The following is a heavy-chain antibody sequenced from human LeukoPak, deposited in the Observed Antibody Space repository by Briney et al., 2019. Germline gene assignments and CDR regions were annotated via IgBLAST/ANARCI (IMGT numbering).Heavy chain of an antibody. V-gene: IGHV4-34*01. J-gene: IGHJ5*02. CDR2: INHSGST. D-gene: IGHD5-18*01. CDR1: GGSFSGYY. Sequence: SETLSLTCAVYGGSFSGYYWSWIRQPPGRGLEWIGEINHSGSTNYNPSLKSRVTISVDTSKNQSSLKLSSVTAADTAVYYCARGSYSYGRNWFDPWGQGTLVTVSS. CDR3: ARGSYSYGRNWFDP.